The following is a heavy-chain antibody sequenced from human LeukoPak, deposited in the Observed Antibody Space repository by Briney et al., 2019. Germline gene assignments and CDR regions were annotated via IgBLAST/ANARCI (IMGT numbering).Heavy chain of an antibody. CDR3: ARALLLHSGSYWDYYYYGMDV. Sequence: PSQTLSLTCTVSGGSISSGDYSWSWIRQPPGKGLEWIGYIYYSGSTYYNPSLKSRVTISVDTSKNQFSLKLSSVTAADTAVYYCARALLLHSGSYWDYYYYGMDVWGQGTTVTVSS. CDR2: IYYSGST. J-gene: IGHJ6*02. V-gene: IGHV4-30-4*01. D-gene: IGHD1-26*01. CDR1: GGSISSGDYS.